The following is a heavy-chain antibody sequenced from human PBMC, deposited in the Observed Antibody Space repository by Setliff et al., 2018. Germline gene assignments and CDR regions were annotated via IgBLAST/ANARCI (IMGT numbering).Heavy chain of an antibody. CDR1: GYTFTSYG. CDR2: ISAYNGNT. J-gene: IGHJ4*02. V-gene: IGHV1-18*01. Sequence: ASVKVSCKASGYTFTSYGISWVRQAPGQGLEWMGWISAYNGNTNYAQKLQGRVTMTTDTSTSTAYMELRSLRSDDTAVYYCARRVRIAVLHLYYFEYWGQGTLVTVSS. D-gene: IGHD6-19*01. CDR3: ARRVRIAVLHLYYFEY.